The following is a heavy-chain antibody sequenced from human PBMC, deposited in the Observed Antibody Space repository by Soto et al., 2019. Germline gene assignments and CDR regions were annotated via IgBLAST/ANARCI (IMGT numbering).Heavy chain of an antibody. J-gene: IGHJ4*02. CDR1: GFTFSSYW. D-gene: IGHD1-1*01. V-gene: IGHV3-74*01. Sequence: EVQLVESGGGLVQPGGSLSLSCTASGFTFSSYWMHWVRQAPGKGLVWVSIINTDGGSTYYADSVKGRFTISRDNAKNTLYLHINSLRPEDTAVYCCASHDKGMSSFDYWGQGTLVTFSA. CDR3: ASHDKGMSSFDY. CDR2: INTDGGST.